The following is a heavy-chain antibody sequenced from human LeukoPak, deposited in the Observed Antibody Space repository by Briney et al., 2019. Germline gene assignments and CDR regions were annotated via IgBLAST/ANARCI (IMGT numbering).Heavy chain of an antibody. CDR3: ARCRGDYYYGMDV. Sequence: SETLSLTCTVSGGSINSNYLSWIRQPPGKGLEWIGYISNSGSSNYNPSLKSRVVMSVDTSKTQFSLKLTSVTAADTAVYYCARCRGDYYYGMDVWGQGTTVTVPS. D-gene: IGHD1-26*01. V-gene: IGHV4-59*01. J-gene: IGHJ6*02. CDR2: ISNSGSS. CDR1: GGSINSNY.